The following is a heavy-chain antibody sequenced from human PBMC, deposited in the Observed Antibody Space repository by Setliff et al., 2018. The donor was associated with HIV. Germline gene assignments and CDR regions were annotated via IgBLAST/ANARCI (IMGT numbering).Heavy chain of an antibody. CDR3: ARESGSYPYRVLQH. J-gene: IGHJ1*01. CDR1: GGSISSGSYY. D-gene: IGHD1-26*01. Sequence: PSETLSLTCTVSGGSISSGSYYWSWIRQPAGKGLEWIGRIYTSGNTNYNPSLKSRVAISLDTSKNQFSLNLNSVTAADTAVYYCARESGSYPYRVLQHWGQGTLVTVSS. V-gene: IGHV4-61*02. CDR2: IYTSGNT.